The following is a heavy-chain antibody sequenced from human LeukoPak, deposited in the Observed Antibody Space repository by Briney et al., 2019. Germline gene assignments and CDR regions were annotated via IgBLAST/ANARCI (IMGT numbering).Heavy chain of an antibody. Sequence: GSLRLSCAASGFILRSDAMTWVRQAPGKGLECISYIHVSSGTTFYADSVKGRFTISTDDVSNSLFLQMNSLRGDDTAVYYCAKVWSGYSNFDYWGRGTPVTVSA. V-gene: IGHV3-48*01. CDR2: IHVSSGTT. CDR1: GFILRSDA. CDR3: AKVWSGYSNFDY. D-gene: IGHD3-3*01. J-gene: IGHJ4*02.